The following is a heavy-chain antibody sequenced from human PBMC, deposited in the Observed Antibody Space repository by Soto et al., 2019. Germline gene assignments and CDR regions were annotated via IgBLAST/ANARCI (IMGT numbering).Heavy chain of an antibody. J-gene: IGHJ4*02. CDR3: ARITSGDYVSVAY. Sequence: QLQLQESGPGLVKPSETLSLTCTVSGGSISSSSYYWGWIRQPPGKGLEWIGSIYYSGSTYYNPSLKSRVTISADTSKSRFSLKLSSVTAADPAVYYCARITSGDYVSVAYWGQGTLVTVSS. D-gene: IGHD4-17*01. CDR1: GGSISSSSYY. V-gene: IGHV4-39*01. CDR2: IYYSGST.